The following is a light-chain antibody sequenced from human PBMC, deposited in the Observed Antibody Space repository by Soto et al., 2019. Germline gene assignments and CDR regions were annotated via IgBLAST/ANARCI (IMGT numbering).Light chain of an antibody. Sequence: DIQLTQSPSFLSASVGDRVTITCRASQGISSYLAWYQQKPGKAPKLLIYAASTLQSGVPSRFSGSGSGTEFTLTISSLQPEDFATYCCQQRNSYPITFGQGTRLE. CDR2: AAS. J-gene: IGKJ5*01. CDR3: QQRNSYPIT. V-gene: IGKV1-9*01. CDR1: QGISSY.